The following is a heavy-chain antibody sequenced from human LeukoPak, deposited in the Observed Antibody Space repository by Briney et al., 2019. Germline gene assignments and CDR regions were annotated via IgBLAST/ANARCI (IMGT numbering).Heavy chain of an antibody. J-gene: IGHJ4*02. Sequence: ASVKVSCKASGGTFSSYAISWVRQAPGQGLGWMGGIIPIFGTANYAQKFQGRVTITADESTSTVYMELSSLRSEDTAVYYCARVQYSSGWSSYFDYWGQGTLVTVSS. CDR2: IIPIFGTA. CDR3: ARVQYSSGWSSYFDY. V-gene: IGHV1-69*13. D-gene: IGHD6-19*01. CDR1: GGTFSSYA.